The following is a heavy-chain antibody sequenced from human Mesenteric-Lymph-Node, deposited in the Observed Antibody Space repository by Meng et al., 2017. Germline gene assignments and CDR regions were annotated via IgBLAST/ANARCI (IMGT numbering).Heavy chain of an antibody. CDR3: ARVSSGWDYFDY. J-gene: IGHJ4*02. D-gene: IGHD6-19*01. V-gene: IGHV4-31*03. Sequence: QVQLKDAGPGRVKPSQPLSPSCTVSGGSVSSGGYYWTWIRQHPGKGLEWFGHIYYSGSTFYNPSLKRRVIISIDTSKNQFSLNLRSVTAADTAVYYCARVSSGWDYFDYWGQGTLVTVSS. CDR1: GGSVSSGGYY. CDR2: IYYSGST.